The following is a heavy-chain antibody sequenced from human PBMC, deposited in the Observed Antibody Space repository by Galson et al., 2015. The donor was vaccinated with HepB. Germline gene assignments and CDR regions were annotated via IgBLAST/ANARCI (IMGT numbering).Heavy chain of an antibody. CDR1: GFSLSTSGMC. J-gene: IGHJ6*02. CDR3: ARILQQLEPGYYYYGMDV. V-gene: IGHV2-70*11. CDR2: IDWDDDK. D-gene: IGHD6-13*01. Sequence: PALVKPTQTLTLTCTFSGFSLSTSGMCVSWIRQPPGKALEWLARIDWDDDKYYSTSLKTRLTISKDTSKNQVVLTMTNMDPVDTATYYCARILQQLEPGYYYYGMDVWGQGTTVTVSS.